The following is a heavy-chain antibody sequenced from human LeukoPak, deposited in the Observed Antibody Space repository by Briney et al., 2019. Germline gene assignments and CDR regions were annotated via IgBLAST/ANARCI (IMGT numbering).Heavy chain of an antibody. CDR3: ARGSSSRKPIDY. Sequence: SETLSLTCTVSGGSISSYYWSWIRQPPGKGLEWIGYIYYSGSTNYNPSLKSRVTISVDTSKNQFSLKLSSVTAADTAVHYCARGSSSRKPIDYWGQGTLVTVSS. D-gene: IGHD6-13*01. CDR1: GGSISSYY. V-gene: IGHV4-59*01. CDR2: IYYSGST. J-gene: IGHJ4*02.